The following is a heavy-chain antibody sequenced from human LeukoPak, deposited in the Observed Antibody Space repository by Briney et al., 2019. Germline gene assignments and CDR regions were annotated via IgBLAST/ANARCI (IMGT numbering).Heavy chain of an antibody. CDR1: GFTFSTYW. Sequence: GGSLRLSCAASGFTFSTYWMLWVRHAPGKGLVWVSRIKSDGSTNYADSVKGRFTISRDNANNTLSLQMNSLRPEDTGVYYCARAPSEIGGYYPEYFRHWGQGTLVTVSS. CDR3: ARAPSEIGGYYPEYFRH. D-gene: IGHD3-22*01. CDR2: IKSDGST. V-gene: IGHV3-74*01. J-gene: IGHJ1*01.